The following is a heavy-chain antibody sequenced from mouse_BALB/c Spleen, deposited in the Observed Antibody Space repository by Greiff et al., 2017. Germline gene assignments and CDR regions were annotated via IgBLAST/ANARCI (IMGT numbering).Heavy chain of an antibody. V-gene: IGHV1S56*01. CDR1: GYTFTSYY. CDR2: IYPGDGST. Sequence: QVQLQQSGPELVKPGASVKMSCKASGYTFTSYYIHWVKQRPGQGLEWIGWIYPGDGSTKYNEKFKGKTTLTADKSSSTAYMLLSSLTSEDSAIYFCARRYYSSSYYFDYWGQGTTLTVSS. CDR3: ARRYYSSSYYFDY. J-gene: IGHJ2*01. D-gene: IGHD1-1*01.